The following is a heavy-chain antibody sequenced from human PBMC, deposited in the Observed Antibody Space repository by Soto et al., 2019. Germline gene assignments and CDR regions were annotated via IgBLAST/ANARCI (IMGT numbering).Heavy chain of an antibody. D-gene: IGHD1-1*01. J-gene: IGHJ5*02. CDR1: GYSIRSGLY. Sequence: PSETLSLTCAVSGYSIRSGLYWGWIRQPPGKGLEWIGTIYRGGITYYNPSLKSRVTISIDTSKNHFSLRLSSVTATDTAVYFCAIGNPDWFDPWGQGTLVTVSS. CDR3: AIGNPDWFDP. CDR2: IYRGGIT. V-gene: IGHV4-38-2*01.